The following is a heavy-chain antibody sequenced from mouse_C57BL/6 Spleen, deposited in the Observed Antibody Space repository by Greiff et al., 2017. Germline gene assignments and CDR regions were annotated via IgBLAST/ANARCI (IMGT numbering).Heavy chain of an antibody. D-gene: IGHD2-1*01. J-gene: IGHJ2*01. Sequence: QVQLQQPGAELVKPGASVKMSCKASGYTFTSYWITWVKQRPGQGLEWIGDIYPGSGSTNYNEKFKSKATLTVDTSSSTAYMQLSSLTSEDSAVYYCARWGYYYGKTQYYFDYWGQGTTLTVSS. V-gene: IGHV1-55*01. CDR2: IYPGSGST. CDR1: GYTFTSYW. CDR3: ARWGYYYGKTQYYFDY.